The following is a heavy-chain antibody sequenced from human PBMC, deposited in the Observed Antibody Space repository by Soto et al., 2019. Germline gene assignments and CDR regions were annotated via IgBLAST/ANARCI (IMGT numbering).Heavy chain of an antibody. V-gene: IGHV3-30-3*01. CDR2: MSPDGGLK. J-gene: IGHJ4*02. Sequence: PGGSLRLSCTASGFTFSNEILHWVRQAPGKGLEWVAVMSPDGGLKFYTDSVMGRFTISRDNSKNTLYLQMNSLRVEDTAMYYCARDKILAAPDYFDSWGQGTLVTVSS. CDR1: GFTFSNEI. D-gene: IGHD2-15*01. CDR3: ARDKILAAPDYFDS.